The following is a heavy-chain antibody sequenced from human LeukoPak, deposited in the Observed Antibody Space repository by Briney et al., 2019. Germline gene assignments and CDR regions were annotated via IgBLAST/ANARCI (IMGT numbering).Heavy chain of an antibody. V-gene: IGHV3-30-3*01. CDR3: ASLGNGDYRGYYYGMDV. J-gene: IGHJ6*02. CDR2: ISYDGSNK. D-gene: IGHD4-17*01. Sequence: GGSLRLSCAASGLTFSSHWMHWVRQAPGKGLEWVAVISYDGSNKYYADSVKGRFTISRDNSKNTLYLQMNSLRAEDTAVYYCASLGNGDYRGYYYGMDVWGQGTTATVSS. CDR1: GLTFSSHW.